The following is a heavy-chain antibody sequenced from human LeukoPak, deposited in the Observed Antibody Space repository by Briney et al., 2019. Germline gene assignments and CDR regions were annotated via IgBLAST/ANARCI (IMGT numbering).Heavy chain of an antibody. CDR2: INPNSGGT. V-gene: IGHV1-2*02. CDR1: GYTFIGYY. D-gene: IGHD2-15*01. J-gene: IGHJ5*02. CDR3: ARGDCSVSGCHGGNWFDP. Sequence: ASVKVSCKASGYTFIGYYIHWVRQAPGQGLEWMGWINPNSGGTNYAQSFQGRVTMTRDTSSSTAHMELSRLRSDDTAVYYCARGDCSVSGCHGGNWFDPWGQGTLVTVSS.